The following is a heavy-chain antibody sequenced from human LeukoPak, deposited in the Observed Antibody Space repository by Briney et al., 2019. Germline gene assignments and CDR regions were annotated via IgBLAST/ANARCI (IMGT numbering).Heavy chain of an antibody. V-gene: IGHV3-74*01. J-gene: IGHJ4*02. CDR1: GFTFSSYW. D-gene: IGHD3-10*01. Sequence: HPGGSLRLSCAASGFTFSSYWMHWVRQAPGKGLVWVSRINSDGSITSYADSVKGRFTISRDDAKNTLYLQMNSLRAEDTAVYYCAGGPGSGSYYMHYWGQGTLVPVSS. CDR2: INSDGSIT. CDR3: AGGPGSGSYYMHY.